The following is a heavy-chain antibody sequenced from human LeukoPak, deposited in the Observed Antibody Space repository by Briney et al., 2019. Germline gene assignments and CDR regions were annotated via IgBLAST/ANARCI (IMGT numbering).Heavy chain of an antibody. CDR3: ARENSNYRVVDY. Sequence: ASVKVSCKASGYTFTNFGISWVRQAPGQGLEWMGWISAYNGNTNYAQKFQGRVTMTRDTSTSTVYMELSSLRSEDTAVYYCARENSNYRVVDYWGQGTLVTVSS. CDR2: ISAYNGNT. CDR1: GYTFTNFG. V-gene: IGHV1-18*01. D-gene: IGHD4-11*01. J-gene: IGHJ4*02.